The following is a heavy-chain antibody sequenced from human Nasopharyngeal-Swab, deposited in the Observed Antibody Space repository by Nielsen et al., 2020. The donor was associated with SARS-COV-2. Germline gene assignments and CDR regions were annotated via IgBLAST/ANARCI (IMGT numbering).Heavy chain of an antibody. CDR2: IYSSGGI. CDR1: GFNVSNNY. CDR3: ARAVTGPLY. D-gene: IGHD4-11*01. J-gene: IGHJ1*01. Sequence: GGSLRLSCAASGFNVSNNYMTWVRQAPGKGLEWVSIIYSSGGIYHADSVKGRFIISRDTSKNTLSLRMNSLRVEDTAVYYCARAVTGPLYWGQGTLVTVSS. V-gene: IGHV3-53*01.